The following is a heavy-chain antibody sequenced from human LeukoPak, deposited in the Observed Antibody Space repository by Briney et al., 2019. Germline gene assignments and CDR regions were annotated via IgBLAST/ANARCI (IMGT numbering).Heavy chain of an antibody. V-gene: IGHV1-18*01. J-gene: IGHJ3*02. CDR3: ARARLITMVVVVQDAFDI. CDR1: GYTFTSYG. D-gene: IGHD3-22*01. CDR2: ISAYNGNT. Sequence: ASVKVSFKASGYTFTSYGISWVRQAPGQGLEWMGWISAYNGNTNYAQKLQGRVTMTTDTSTSTAYMELRSLRSDDTAVYYCARARLITMVVVVQDAFDIWGQGTMVTVSS.